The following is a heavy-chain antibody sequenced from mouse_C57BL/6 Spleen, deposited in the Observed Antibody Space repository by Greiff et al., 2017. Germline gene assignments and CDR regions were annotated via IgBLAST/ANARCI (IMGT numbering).Heavy chain of an antibody. V-gene: IGHV1-80*01. CDR2: IYPGDGDT. CDR3: ARGDITTVVAPFAY. CDR1: GYAFSSYW. Sequence: VQLVESGAELVKPGASVKISCKASGYAFSSYWMNWVKQRPGKGLEWIGQIYPGDGDTNYNGKFKGKATLTADKSSSTAYMQLSSLTSEDSAVYFCARGDITTVVAPFAYWGQGTLVTVSA. D-gene: IGHD1-1*01. J-gene: IGHJ3*01.